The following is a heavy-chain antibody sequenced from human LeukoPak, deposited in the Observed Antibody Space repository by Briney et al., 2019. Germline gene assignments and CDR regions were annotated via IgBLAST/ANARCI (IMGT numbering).Heavy chain of an antibody. CDR2: LDRGGST. CDR1: GPSVRNYY. Sequence: SDTLSLTCSVSGPSVRNYYGNSTRHPAGKGLEWIGRLDRGGSTDYNPSLKSRVTMSIDTSMNELSLKLSSVTAADTAVYYCAGYFDSGSYLVYWGQGILVTASS. J-gene: IGHJ4*02. D-gene: IGHD3-10*01. V-gene: IGHV4-4*07. CDR3: AGYFDSGSYLVY.